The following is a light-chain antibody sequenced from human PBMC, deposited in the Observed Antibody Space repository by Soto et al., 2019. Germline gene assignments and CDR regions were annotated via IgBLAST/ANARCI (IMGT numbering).Light chain of an antibody. CDR3: QHFGGSLPVT. J-gene: IGKJ5*01. Sequence: EIELTQSPGTLSLSPGERATLSCRASQSVSNNYLAWYQQKPGQAPRLLIYGASNRATGIPDRFTGSGSGTDFTLTISRLEPEDFAVYYCQHFGGSLPVTFGQGTRLEIK. CDR1: QSVSNNY. V-gene: IGKV3-20*01. CDR2: GAS.